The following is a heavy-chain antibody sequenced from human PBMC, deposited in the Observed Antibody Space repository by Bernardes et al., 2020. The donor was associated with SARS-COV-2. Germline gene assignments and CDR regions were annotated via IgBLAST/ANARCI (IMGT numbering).Heavy chain of an antibody. D-gene: IGHD2-21*01. J-gene: IGHJ4*02. CDR2: ISHTGSNT. V-gene: IGHV3-23*01. Sequence: GGSLRLSCAASGFTFNSFAMSWVRQAPGKGLEWVSGISHTGSNTYYADSVKGRFTVSRDNGKNMMYLEMTSLRDEDTATYYCVRDPPVITPYAFDYWGLGTLVTVSP. CDR3: VRDPPVITPYAFDY. CDR1: GFTFNSFA.